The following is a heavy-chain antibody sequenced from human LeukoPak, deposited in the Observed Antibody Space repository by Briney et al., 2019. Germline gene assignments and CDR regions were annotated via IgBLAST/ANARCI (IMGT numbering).Heavy chain of an antibody. V-gene: IGHV3-33*01. CDR2: IWYGGSNK. Sequence: PGRSLRLSRAASGFTFSSYGMHWVRQAPGKGLERVAVIWYGGSNKYYADSVKGRFTISRDNSKNTLYLQMNSLRAEDTAVYYCARSNSHYFDYWGQGSLVTVSS. J-gene: IGHJ4*02. D-gene: IGHD2/OR15-2a*01. CDR3: ARSNSHYFDY. CDR1: GFTFSSYG.